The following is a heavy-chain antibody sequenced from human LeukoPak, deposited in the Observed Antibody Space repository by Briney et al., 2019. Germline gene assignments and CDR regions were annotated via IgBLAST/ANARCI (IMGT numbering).Heavy chain of an antibody. D-gene: IGHD3-9*01. CDR1: GFTLSSYA. CDR2: ISGSGGST. Sequence: SGGSLRLSCAASGFTLSSYAMRWVRQAPPKGLQRVSAISGSGGSTYHADSAKGRFTISRDNSKHALYLQMNSLRAEDTAVYYCAKLRSYYDILTGSFDYWGQGTLVTVSS. J-gene: IGHJ4*02. CDR3: AKLRSYYDILTGSFDY. V-gene: IGHV3-23*01.